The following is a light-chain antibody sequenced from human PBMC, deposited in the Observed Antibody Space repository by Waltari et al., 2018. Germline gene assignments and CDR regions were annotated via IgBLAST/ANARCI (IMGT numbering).Light chain of an antibody. CDR1: YSNIGSNP. CDR2: STS. J-gene: IGLJ1*01. V-gene: IGLV1-44*01. Sequence: QSVLTQPPSASGTPGQRAPTSCSGSYSNIGSNPVNWYHQLPGTAPKLLIHSTSQRPSGVPDRFSGSKSGTSVSLAISGLQSDDEADYYCATWDGSLEGYVFGTGTKVSVL. CDR3: ATWDGSLEGYV.